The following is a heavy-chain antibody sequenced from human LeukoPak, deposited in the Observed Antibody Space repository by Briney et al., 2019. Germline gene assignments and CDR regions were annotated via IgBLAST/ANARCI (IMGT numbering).Heavy chain of an antibody. CDR3: ARVPPVFESGSYRPYWYFDL. Sequence: GGSLRLSCAASGFTFSSYEMNWVRQVPGKGLEWISYISSSGSTIYYADSVKGRFTISRDNAKNSLYLQMNSLRAEDTALYYCARVPPVFESGSYRPYWYFDLWGRGTLVTVSS. CDR2: ISSSGSTI. D-gene: IGHD1-26*01. J-gene: IGHJ2*01. V-gene: IGHV3-48*03. CDR1: GFTFSSYE.